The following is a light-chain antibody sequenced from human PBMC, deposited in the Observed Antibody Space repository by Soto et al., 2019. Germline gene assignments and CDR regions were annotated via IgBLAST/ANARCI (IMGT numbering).Light chain of an antibody. Sequence: DIQMTQSPSSLSASVGDRVTITCRASQGISNYLAWYQQKPGKVPKLLIYAASTLQSGVPSRFSGSGSGTDVTLTISSLQPEDVATYYFQKYNSAPLGIFGPGTKVDIK. CDR2: AAS. V-gene: IGKV1-27*01. CDR1: QGISNY. CDR3: QKYNSAPLGI. J-gene: IGKJ3*01.